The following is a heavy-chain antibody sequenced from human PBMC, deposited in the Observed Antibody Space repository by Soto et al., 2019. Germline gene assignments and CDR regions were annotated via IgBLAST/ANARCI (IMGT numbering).Heavy chain of an antibody. D-gene: IGHD2-2*01. Sequence: ASVKVSCKASGYTFTNYYLHWVRQAPGQGLEWMGWISPRTGGTKYAQTFQGRVTLTRDTSISTAYMELSRLRSDDTAVYYCAREGPLGDCSSTSCYSSVLYYYYYGMDVWGQGTTVTVSS. CDR3: AREGPLGDCSSTSCYSSVLYYYYYGMDV. V-gene: IGHV1-2*02. J-gene: IGHJ6*02. CDR1: GYTFTNYY. CDR2: ISPRTGGT.